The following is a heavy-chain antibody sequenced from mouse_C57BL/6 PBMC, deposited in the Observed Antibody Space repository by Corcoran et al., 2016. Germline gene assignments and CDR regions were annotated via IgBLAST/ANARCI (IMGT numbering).Heavy chain of an antibody. CDR1: GYTFTDYY. J-gene: IGHJ1*03. D-gene: IGHD1-1*01. Sequence: EVQLQQSGPELVKPGASVKISCKASGYTFTDYYMNWVKQSHGKSLEWIGDINPNNGGTSYNQKFKGKATLTVDKSSSTAYMELRSLTSEDSAVYYCARGGLYYGSSYGYFDVWGTGTTVTVSS. V-gene: IGHV1-26*01. CDR3: ARGGLYYGSSYGYFDV. CDR2: INPNNGGT.